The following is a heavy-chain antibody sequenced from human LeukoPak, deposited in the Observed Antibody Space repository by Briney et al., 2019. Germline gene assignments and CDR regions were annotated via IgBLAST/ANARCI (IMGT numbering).Heavy chain of an antibody. D-gene: IGHD2-2*01. CDR2: ISGSGGST. CDR3: ATYCSSTSCPFDY. CDR1: GFTFSSYA. Sequence: GGSLRLSCAASGFTFSSYAMSWVRQAPGKGLEWVSAISGSGGSTYYADSVKGRFTISRDNSKNTLYLQMNSLRAEDTAVYYCATYCSSTSCPFDYWGQGTLVTVSS. J-gene: IGHJ4*02. V-gene: IGHV3-23*01.